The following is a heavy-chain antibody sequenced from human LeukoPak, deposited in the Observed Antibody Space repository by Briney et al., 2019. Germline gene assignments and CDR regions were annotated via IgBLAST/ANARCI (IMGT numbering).Heavy chain of an antibody. D-gene: IGHD3-10*01. J-gene: IGHJ4*02. Sequence: PGGSLRLSCAASGFTFSSYAMSWIRQAPGKGLEWVSYISNSGDFIAYADSVKGRFTISRDNAKNSLFLQMNSLRAEDTAVYYCARARGTGPGAHFDYWGQGTLVIVSS. CDR1: GFTFSSYA. CDR3: ARARGTGPGAHFDY. V-gene: IGHV3-11*01. CDR2: ISNSGDFI.